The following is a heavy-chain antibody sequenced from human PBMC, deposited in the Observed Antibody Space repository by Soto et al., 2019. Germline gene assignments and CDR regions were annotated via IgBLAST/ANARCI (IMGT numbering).Heavy chain of an antibody. CDR2: INDRGSI. Sequence: QVQLQQWGAGPLRPLETLSLTCGVSGGSFSGYYWAWIRQSPGKGLEWIGEINDRGSINYNPSLKSRGSISVDTSKYHYSLNLRSVTAADTAVYYCARESHDILTGPPWVWYFDLWGRGTLVTVSS. CDR1: GGSFSGYY. J-gene: IGHJ2*01. CDR3: ARESHDILTGPPWVWYFDL. D-gene: IGHD3-9*01. V-gene: IGHV4-34*01.